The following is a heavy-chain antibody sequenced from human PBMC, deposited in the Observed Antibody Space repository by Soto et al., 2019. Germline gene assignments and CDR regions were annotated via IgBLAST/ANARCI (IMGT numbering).Heavy chain of an antibody. CDR3: ARHIAVAGTRGFDY. J-gene: IGHJ4*02. CDR1: GGSISSSNW. Sequence: QVQLQESGPGLVKPSGTLSLTCAVSGGSISSSNWWSWVRQPPGKGLEWIGEIYHSGAINYNPSLKSQVTVSMDKSRNQISLELNSVTAADSAIYYCARHIAVAGTRGFDYWGQGTLVIVSS. D-gene: IGHD6-19*01. CDR2: IYHSGAI. V-gene: IGHV4-4*02.